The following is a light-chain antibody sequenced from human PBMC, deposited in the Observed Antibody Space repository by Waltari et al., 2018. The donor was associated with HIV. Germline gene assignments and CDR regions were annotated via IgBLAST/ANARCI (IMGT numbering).Light chain of an antibody. CDR3: ATWDDALSGPV. CDR2: SNP. CDR1: RSNIGSNT. Sequence: QSVLTQPPSASGTPGQRVIISCSGNRSNIGSNTVNWYQQFSGAAPTLLIYSNPQLPSAVPYRFSGSKSGSAASLAISGLKSEDEADYHCATWDDALSGPVFGAGTKLTV. J-gene: IGLJ3*02. V-gene: IGLV1-44*01.